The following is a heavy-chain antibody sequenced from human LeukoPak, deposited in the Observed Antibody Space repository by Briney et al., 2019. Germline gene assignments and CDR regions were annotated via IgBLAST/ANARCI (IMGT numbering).Heavy chain of an antibody. D-gene: IGHD3-10*01. CDR3: ATGVDYYGSGIPFDY. Sequence: ASVKVSCKVSGYTLTELSMHWVRQAPGKGLEWMGGFDPEDGETIYAQKFQGRVTMTEDTSTDTAYMELSSLRSEDTAVSYCATGVDYYGSGIPFDYWGQGTLVTVSS. J-gene: IGHJ4*02. CDR2: FDPEDGET. CDR1: GYTLTELS. V-gene: IGHV1-24*01.